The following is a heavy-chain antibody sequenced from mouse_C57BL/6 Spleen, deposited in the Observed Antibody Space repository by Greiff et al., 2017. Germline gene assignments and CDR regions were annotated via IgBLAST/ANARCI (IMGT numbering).Heavy chain of an antibody. V-gene: IGHV5-6*02. CDR1: GFTFSSYG. D-gene: IGHD2-5*01. CDR2: ISSGGSYT. CDR3: ARRGYSNSGCYDY. Sequence: EVMLEESGGDLVKPGGSLKLSCAASGFTFSSYGMSWVRQTPDKRLEWVATISSGGSYTYYPDSVKGRFTISRDNAKNTLYLQMSSLKSEDTAMYYCARRGYSNSGCYDYWGQGTTLTVAS. J-gene: IGHJ2*01.